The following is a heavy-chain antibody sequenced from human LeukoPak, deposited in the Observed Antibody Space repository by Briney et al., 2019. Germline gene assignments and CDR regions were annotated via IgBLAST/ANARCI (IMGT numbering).Heavy chain of an antibody. V-gene: IGHV3-21*01. CDR1: GFIFNNYA. CDR2: ISSSSSYI. Sequence: GGSLRLSCAASGFIFNNYAMSWVRQAPGKGLEWVSSISSSSSYIYYADSVKGRFTISRDNAKNSLYLQMNSLRAEDTAVYYCERVGYDAFDIWGQGTMVTVSS. CDR3: ERVGYDAFDI. D-gene: IGHD3-10*01. J-gene: IGHJ3*02.